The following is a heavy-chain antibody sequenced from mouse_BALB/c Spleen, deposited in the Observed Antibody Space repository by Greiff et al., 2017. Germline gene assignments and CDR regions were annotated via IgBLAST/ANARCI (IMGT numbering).Heavy chain of an antibody. Sequence: DVKLVESGGDLVKPGGSLKLSCAASGFTFSSYGMSWVRQTPDKRLEWVATISSGGSYTYYPDSVKGRFTISRDNAKNTLYLQMSSLKSEDTAMYYCARREYDGYYLFAYWGQGTLVTVSA. CDR1: GFTFSSYG. CDR3: ARREYDGYYLFAY. J-gene: IGHJ3*01. V-gene: IGHV5-6*02. D-gene: IGHD2-3*01. CDR2: ISSGGSYT.